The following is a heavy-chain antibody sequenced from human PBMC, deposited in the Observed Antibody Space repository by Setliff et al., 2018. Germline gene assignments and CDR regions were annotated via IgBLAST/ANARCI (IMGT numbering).Heavy chain of an antibody. CDR3: SRPAYSSRWYEIKGFDY. D-gene: IGHD6-13*01. V-gene: IGHV5-51*01. CDR1: GYTFTNYW. J-gene: IGHJ4*02. CDR2: IYPGDSDI. Sequence: PGESLKISCKGSGYTFTNYWIGWVRQMPGKGLEWMGLIYPGDSDIRYSPSFQGQVTISADKSISTAYLQWSSLKASDTAIYYCSRPAYSSRWYEIKGFDYWGQGTLVTVSS.